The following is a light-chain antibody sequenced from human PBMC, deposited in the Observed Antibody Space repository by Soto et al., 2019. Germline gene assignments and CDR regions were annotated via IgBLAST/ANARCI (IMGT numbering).Light chain of an antibody. CDR1: QSISSY. CDR3: QQSYSTPIT. Sequence: DIQMTQSQSSLSASVGDRVTITFRASQSISSYLNWYQQKPGKAPKLLIYAASSLQSGVPTRFSGSGSGTDFTLTISSLQPEDFATYYCQQSYSTPITFGQGTRLEIK. CDR2: AAS. J-gene: IGKJ5*01. V-gene: IGKV1-39*01.